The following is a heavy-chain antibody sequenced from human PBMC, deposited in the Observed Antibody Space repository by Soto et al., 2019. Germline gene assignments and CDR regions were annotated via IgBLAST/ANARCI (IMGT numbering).Heavy chain of an antibody. Sequence: QVQLVQSGAEVKKPGSSVKVSCKASGGTFSSYAISWVRQAPGQGLEWMGGIIPIFGTANYAQKFQGRVTITAEKSTSTAYMELSSLRSEDTAVYYCARDLLYCSSTSCSGDWFDPWGQGTLVTVSS. CDR3: ARDLLYCSSTSCSGDWFDP. J-gene: IGHJ5*02. V-gene: IGHV1-69*06. CDR1: GGTFSSYA. D-gene: IGHD2-2*01. CDR2: IIPIFGTA.